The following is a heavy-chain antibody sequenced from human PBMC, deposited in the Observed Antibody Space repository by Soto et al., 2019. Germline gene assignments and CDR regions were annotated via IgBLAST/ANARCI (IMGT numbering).Heavy chain of an antibody. CDR3: ARDLRGFCRSANCYGDFDY. J-gene: IGHJ4*02. V-gene: IGHV1-18*01. CDR1: GFVFSSYG. Sequence: QGQLVQSGAEVKKSGATVKVSCKASGFVFSSYGINWVRQAPGQGLEWMGWISSFNGSKYAQKFQDRVTLTTDTPTSTAYLELRGLKSDDTAVSYCARDLRGFCRSANCYGDFDYWGQGTLISVSS. D-gene: IGHD2-2*01. CDR2: ISSFNGS.